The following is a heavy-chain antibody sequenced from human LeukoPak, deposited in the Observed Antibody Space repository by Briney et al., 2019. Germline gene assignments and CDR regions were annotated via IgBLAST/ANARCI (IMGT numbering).Heavy chain of an antibody. D-gene: IGHD3-3*01. CDR1: GFTFSSYS. CDR3: ARASSGDFWSGYYPSYYYYGMDV. CDR2: ISSSSTI. Sequence: GGALRLSCAASGFTFSSYSMNWVRQAPGKGLEWVSYISSSSTIYYADSVKGRFTISRDNAKNSLYLQMNSLRDEDTAVYYCARASSGDFWSGYYPSYYYYGMDVWGQGTTVTVSS. V-gene: IGHV3-48*02. J-gene: IGHJ6*02.